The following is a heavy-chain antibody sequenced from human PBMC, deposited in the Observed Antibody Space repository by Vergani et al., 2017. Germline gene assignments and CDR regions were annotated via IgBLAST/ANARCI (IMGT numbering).Heavy chain of an antibody. CDR3: ARGRLTILKERYYYYGMDV. Sequence: EVQLVESGGGLVQPGRSLRLSCAASGFTFDDYAMHWVRQAPGKGLEWVSGVSWNSGSIGYADSVKGRFTISRDNSKNTLYLQMNSLRAEDTAVYYCARGRLTILKERYYYYGMDVWGQGP. V-gene: IGHV3-9*01. J-gene: IGHJ6*02. CDR1: GFTFDDYA. D-gene: IGHD3-9*01. CDR2: VSWNSGSI.